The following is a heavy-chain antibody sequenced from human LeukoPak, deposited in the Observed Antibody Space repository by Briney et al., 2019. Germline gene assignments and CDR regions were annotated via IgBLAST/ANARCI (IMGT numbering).Heavy chain of an antibody. CDR1: GFTFSSYA. D-gene: IGHD3-3*01. CDR3: AKDRGTVTIFGGEGFDP. Sequence: PGGSLRLSCAASGFTFSSYAMSWVRQAPGKGLEWVSAISGSGGSTYYADSVKGRFTISRDNSKNTLYLQMNSLRAEDTAVYYCAKDRGTVTIFGGEGFDPWGQGTLVTVSS. V-gene: IGHV3-23*01. CDR2: ISGSGGST. J-gene: IGHJ5*02.